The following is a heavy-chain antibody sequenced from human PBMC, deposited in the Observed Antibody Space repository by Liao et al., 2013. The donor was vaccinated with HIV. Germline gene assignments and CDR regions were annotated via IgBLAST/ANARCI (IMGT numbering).Heavy chain of an antibody. D-gene: IGHD5-12*01. V-gene: IGHV4-61*03. Sequence: QVQLQESGPGLVKPSQTLSLTCTVSGGSISSGTYYWSWIRQPPGKGLEWIGYIYYSGSTNYNPSLKSRVTISADTSSNHVSLKLTSVTAADTAVYYXARGEHKWLRFHLPFDYWGQGTLVTVSS. CDR3: ARGEHKWLRFHLPFDY. CDR1: GGSISSGTYY. J-gene: IGHJ4*02. CDR2: IYYSGST.